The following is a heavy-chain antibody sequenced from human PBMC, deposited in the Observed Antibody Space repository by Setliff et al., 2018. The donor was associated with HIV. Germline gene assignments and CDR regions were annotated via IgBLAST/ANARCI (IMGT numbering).Heavy chain of an antibody. Sequence: LSLTCTISGGFISNHYWNWIRQPPGKGLEWIGSTHYSGSSYYSPSLKIRVTISLDTSKNQFSLKLSSMTAADTAVYYCARDVGLCGVDCWPYFYFDLWGRGNLVTVSS. CDR2: THYSGSS. V-gene: IGHV4-59*11. J-gene: IGHJ2*01. D-gene: IGHD2-21*02. CDR3: ARDVGLCGVDCWPYFYFDL. CDR1: GGFISNHY.